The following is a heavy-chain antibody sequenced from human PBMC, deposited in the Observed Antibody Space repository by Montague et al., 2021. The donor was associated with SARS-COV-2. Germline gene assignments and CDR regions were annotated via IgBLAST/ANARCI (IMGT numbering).Heavy chain of an antibody. CDR1: GGSFHIFS. CDR3: ARGTRVVGITPGFRW. D-gene: IGHD3-22*01. V-gene: IGHV4-34*01. J-gene: IGHJ4*02. Sequence: SETLSLTCAVSGGSFHIFSWGWIRQSPGKGPEWIGEIDHTGDTKYNPSLKSRVTISVDKSKNQFSLNVTSMTAADTAMYYCARGTRVVGITPGFRWWGQGTQVAVSS. CDR2: IDHTGDT.